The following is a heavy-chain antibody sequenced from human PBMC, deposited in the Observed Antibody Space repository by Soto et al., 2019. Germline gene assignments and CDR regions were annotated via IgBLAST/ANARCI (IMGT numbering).Heavy chain of an antibody. J-gene: IGHJ4*02. CDR2: IWYDGSNK. CDR1: GFTFSSYA. V-gene: IGHV3-33*08. CDR3: ARDEIAAAGTLVY. Sequence: PGGSLRLSCAASGFTFSSYAMSWVRQAPGKGLEWVAVIWYDGSNKYYADSVKGRFTISRDNSKNTLYLQMNSLRAEDTAVYYCARDEIAAAGTLVYWGQGTLVTVSS. D-gene: IGHD6-13*01.